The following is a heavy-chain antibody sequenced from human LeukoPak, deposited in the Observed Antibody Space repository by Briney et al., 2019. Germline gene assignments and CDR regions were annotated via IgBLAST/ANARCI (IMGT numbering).Heavy chain of an antibody. V-gene: IGHV3-23*01. CDR1: GFTFSSYA. Sequence: LLGGSLRLSCAASGFTFSSYAMSWVRQAPGKGLEWVSAISGSGGSTYYADSVKGRFTISRDNSKNTLYLQMNSLRAEDTAVYYCAKGIVGATRKINFFDYWGQGTLVTVSS. D-gene: IGHD1-26*01. CDR3: AKGIVGATRKINFFDY. J-gene: IGHJ4*02. CDR2: ISGSGGST.